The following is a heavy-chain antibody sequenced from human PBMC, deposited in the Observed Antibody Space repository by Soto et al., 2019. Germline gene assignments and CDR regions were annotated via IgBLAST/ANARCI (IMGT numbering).Heavy chain of an antibody. CDR3: ASGTNGAFIVY. J-gene: IGHJ4*02. D-gene: IGHD2-8*01. Sequence: PGGSLRLSCAASGFTFSTYSMNWVRQAPGKGLEWVSYISSSSSTIFYTDSVKGRFTVSRDNAKNSLYLQMNSLRAEDTAVYYCASGTNGAFIVYWGQGILVTVSS. CDR2: ISSSSSTI. V-gene: IGHV3-48*01. CDR1: GFTFSTYS.